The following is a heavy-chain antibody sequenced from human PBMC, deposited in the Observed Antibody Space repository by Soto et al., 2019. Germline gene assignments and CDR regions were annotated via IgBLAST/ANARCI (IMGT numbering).Heavy chain of an antibody. V-gene: IGHV3-30*18. Sequence: QVQLVESGGGVVQPGRSLRLSCAASGFTFSSYGMHWVRQAPGKGLEWVAVISYDGSNKYYADSVKGRFNISRDNSKNTLYLQMNSLRAEDTAVYYCAKDLYSSSPLSDYWGQGTLVTVSS. CDR1: GFTFSSYG. CDR3: AKDLYSSSPLSDY. D-gene: IGHD6-6*01. J-gene: IGHJ4*02. CDR2: ISYDGSNK.